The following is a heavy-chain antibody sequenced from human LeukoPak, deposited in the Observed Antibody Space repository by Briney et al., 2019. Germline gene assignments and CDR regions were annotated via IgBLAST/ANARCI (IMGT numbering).Heavy chain of an antibody. J-gene: IGHJ4*02. D-gene: IGHD3-10*01. Sequence: KASETLSLTCTVSGDSVSNNRYYWGWIRQTPGKGLEWIVTIYSGGFTYDNPSLKSRITMSVYKSKNLFLLRLRAVTAADTAMYYCARHPLQFGELIYYFDLWGPGTLVTVSS. CDR1: GDSVSNNRYY. CDR3: ARHPLQFGELIYYFDL. V-gene: IGHV4-39*01. CDR2: IYSGGFT.